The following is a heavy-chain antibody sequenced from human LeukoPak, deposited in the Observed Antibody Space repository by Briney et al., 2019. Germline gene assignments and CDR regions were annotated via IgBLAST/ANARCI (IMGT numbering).Heavy chain of an antibody. J-gene: IGHJ4*02. CDR3: ARDNYSGSRYFDH. Sequence: PGGSLRLSCAASGFSFSSNSMNWVRQAPGKGLEWVSYISGSSSTIYYADSVKGRFTISRANAKNSLYLQMNSLRAEDTAIYYCARDNYSGSRYFDHWGQGTLVTVSS. CDR2: ISGSSSTI. CDR1: GFSFSSNS. V-gene: IGHV3-48*01. D-gene: IGHD1-26*01.